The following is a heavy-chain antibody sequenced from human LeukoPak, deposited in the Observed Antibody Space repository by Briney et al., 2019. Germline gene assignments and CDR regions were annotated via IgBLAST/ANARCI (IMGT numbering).Heavy chain of an antibody. Sequence: PGGSLRLSCAASGFTFSSYGMSWVRQAPGKGLEWVSAISGSGGSTYYADSVKGRFTISRDNSKNTLYLQMNSLRAEDTAVYYCAKVRYSGIAAAGEDYWGQGTLVTVSS. V-gene: IGHV3-23*01. CDR1: GFTFSSYG. CDR3: AKVRYSGIAAAGEDY. D-gene: IGHD6-13*01. J-gene: IGHJ4*02. CDR2: ISGSGGST.